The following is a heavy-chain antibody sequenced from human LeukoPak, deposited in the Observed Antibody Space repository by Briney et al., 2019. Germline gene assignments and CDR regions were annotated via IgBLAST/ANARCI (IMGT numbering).Heavy chain of an antibody. V-gene: IGHV3-23*01. Sequence: GGSLRLSCAASGFTFSSYAMSWVRQAPGKGLEWVSAISGSGGSTYYADSVKGRFTISRDNAKNSLYLQMNSLKPEDTALYYCAKGFGRWLPLDKWFDPWGQGTLVTVSS. CDR2: ISGSGGST. D-gene: IGHD3-22*01. J-gene: IGHJ5*02. CDR1: GFTFSSYA. CDR3: AKGFGRWLPLDKWFDP.